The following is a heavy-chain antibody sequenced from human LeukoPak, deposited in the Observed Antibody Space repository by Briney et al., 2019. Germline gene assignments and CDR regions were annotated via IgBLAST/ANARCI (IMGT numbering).Heavy chain of an antibody. Sequence: PSETLSLTCTVSGGSISSSSYYWGWIRQPPGKGLEWIGEINHSGSTNYNPSLKSRVTISVDTSKNQFSLKLSSVTAADTAVYYCARTPLRYFDWLLSGAFDIWGLGTMVTVSS. V-gene: IGHV4-39*07. J-gene: IGHJ3*02. D-gene: IGHD3-9*01. CDR3: ARTPLRYFDWLLSGAFDI. CDR1: GGSISSSSYY. CDR2: INHSGST.